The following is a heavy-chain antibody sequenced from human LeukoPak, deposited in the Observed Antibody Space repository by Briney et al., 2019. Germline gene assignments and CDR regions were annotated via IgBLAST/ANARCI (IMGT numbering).Heavy chain of an antibody. D-gene: IGHD3-16*01. Sequence: ASVKVSCKASGYTFTSYYMHWVRQAPGQGLEWMGWINPNSGGTNYAQKFQGRVTMTRDTSISTAYMELSRLRSDDTAVYYCAREGARSPSPHPWGQGTLVTVSS. V-gene: IGHV1-2*02. CDR3: AREGARSPSPHP. J-gene: IGHJ5*02. CDR2: INPNSGGT. CDR1: GYTFTSYY.